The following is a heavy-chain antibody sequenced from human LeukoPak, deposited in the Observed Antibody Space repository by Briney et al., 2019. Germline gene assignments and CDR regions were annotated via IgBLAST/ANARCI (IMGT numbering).Heavy chain of an antibody. Sequence: PSETLSLTCTVSGGSIDTWYWSWIRQPPGRGLEWIGYIYHSGSAYYNPSLKSRVTISVDRSKNQFSLKLSSVTAADTAVYYCASSYCGGDCSLVGSFDYWGQGTLVTVSS. J-gene: IGHJ4*02. V-gene: IGHV4-59*12. CDR1: GGSIDTWY. D-gene: IGHD2-21*02. CDR2: IYHSGSA. CDR3: ASSYCGGDCSLVGSFDY.